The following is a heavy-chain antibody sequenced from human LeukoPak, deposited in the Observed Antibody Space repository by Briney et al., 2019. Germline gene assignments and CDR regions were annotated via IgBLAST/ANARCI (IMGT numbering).Heavy chain of an antibody. J-gene: IGHJ6*02. D-gene: IGHD2-2*01. V-gene: IGHV1-46*01. Sequence: ASVKVSCKASGYTFTSYYMHWVRQAPGQGLEWMGIINPSGGSTSYAQKFQGRVTMTRDTSTSTVYMELSSLRSEDTAVYYCARDLLRRDIVVVPAAMGYYGMDVWGQGTTVTVFS. CDR1: GYTFTSYY. CDR2: INPSGGST. CDR3: ARDLLRRDIVVVPAAMGYYGMDV.